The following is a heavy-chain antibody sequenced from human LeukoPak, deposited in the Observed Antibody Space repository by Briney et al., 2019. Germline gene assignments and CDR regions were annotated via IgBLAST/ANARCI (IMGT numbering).Heavy chain of an antibody. CDR1: GGSISSYY. V-gene: IGHV4-59*01. CDR3: ARDMKYYDSSGYTPTDAFDI. D-gene: IGHD3-22*01. CDR2: IYYSGST. Sequence: PETLSLTCTVSGGSISSYYWSWIRQPPGKGLEWIGYIYYSGSTNDNPSLKSRVTISVDTSKNQFSLKLSSVTAADTAVYYCARDMKYYDSSGYTPTDAFDIWGQGTMVTVSS. J-gene: IGHJ3*02.